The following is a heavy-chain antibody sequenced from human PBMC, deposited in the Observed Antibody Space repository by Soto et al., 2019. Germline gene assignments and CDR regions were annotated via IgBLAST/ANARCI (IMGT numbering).Heavy chain of an antibody. CDR3: ARGVGSGSYYNQYNWFDP. Sequence: QVQLVQSGGEVKKPGASVKVSCKASGYTFTNYGISWVRQAPGQGLEWMGWINVYNGNTKYAQKVQGRVTMTTDTSTSIAYIELRSLRSDDTAVYYCARGVGSGSYYNQYNWFDPWGQGTLVTLSS. V-gene: IGHV1-18*01. CDR2: INVYNGNT. CDR1: GYTFTNYG. J-gene: IGHJ5*02. D-gene: IGHD3-10*01.